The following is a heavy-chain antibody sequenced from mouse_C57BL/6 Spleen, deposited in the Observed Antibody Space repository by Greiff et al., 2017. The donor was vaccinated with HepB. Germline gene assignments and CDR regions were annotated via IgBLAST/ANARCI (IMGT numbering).Heavy chain of an antibody. J-gene: IGHJ4*01. Sequence: ESGPELVKPGASVKISCKASGYAFSSSWMNWVKQRPGKGLEWIGRIYPGDGDTNYNGKFKGKATLTADKSTSTAYMQLSSLTSEGSAVYFCARSHYYGSSYDAMDYWGQGTSVTVSS. CDR3: ARSHYYGSSYDAMDY. CDR1: GYAFSSSW. V-gene: IGHV1-82*01. D-gene: IGHD1-1*01. CDR2: IYPGDGDT.